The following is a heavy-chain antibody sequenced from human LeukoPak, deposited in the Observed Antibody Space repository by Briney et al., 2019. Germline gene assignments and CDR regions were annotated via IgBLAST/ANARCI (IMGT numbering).Heavy chain of an antibody. CDR1: GGSISSSSYY. CDR3: ARTKGWYLTGTTSPLLPEYDY. J-gene: IGHJ4*02. CDR2: IYYSGST. Sequence: TSETLSLTCTVSGGSISSSSYYWGWIRQPPRKGLEWIGSIYYSGSTYYNPSLKSRVTISVDTSKNQFSLKLSSVTAADTAVYYCARTKGWYLTGTTSPLLPEYDYWGQGTLVTVSS. V-gene: IGHV4-39*01. D-gene: IGHD1-7*01.